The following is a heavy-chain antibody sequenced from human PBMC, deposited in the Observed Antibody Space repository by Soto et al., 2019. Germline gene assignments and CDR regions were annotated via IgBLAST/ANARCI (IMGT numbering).Heavy chain of an antibody. CDR1: GVTFSSYV. Sequence: QVQLVQSGPEVKKPGSSVRVSCKAPGVTFSSYVFSWVRQAPGQGLEWMGRITPVFGTTHFAQKFQGRLTITADEPTTTIYVELRDLSSDDTAMYYCARGLPSALWGQATLINVSS. V-gene: IGHV1-69*18. CDR2: ITPVFGTT. CDR3: ARGLPSAL. J-gene: IGHJ4*02. D-gene: IGHD3-10*01.